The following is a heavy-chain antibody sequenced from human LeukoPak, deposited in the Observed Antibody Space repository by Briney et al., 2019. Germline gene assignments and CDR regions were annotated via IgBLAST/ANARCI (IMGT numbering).Heavy chain of an antibody. V-gene: IGHV4-59*01. CDR3: QKTAYEILTGSQHHNWFDP. CDR2: IYYSGNT. Sequence: SETLSLTCTAPGGSISSYYCSWILQPPAQGLDSIGYIYYSGNTNSNPSLMSRVTISVDTSKNQFSLKLSSVTPADTVFFFKQKTAYEILTGSQHHNWFDPWGQGTLVTVSS. CDR1: GGSISSYY. J-gene: IGHJ5*02. D-gene: IGHD3-9*01.